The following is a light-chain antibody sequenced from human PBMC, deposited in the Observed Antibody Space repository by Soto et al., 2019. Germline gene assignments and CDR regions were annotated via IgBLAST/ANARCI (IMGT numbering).Light chain of an antibody. CDR1: QSVSSSY. J-gene: IGKJ2*01. CDR2: GAS. V-gene: IGKV3-20*01. CDR3: QQYCSSPMYT. Sequence: EIVLTQSPGTLSLSPGERATLSCRASQSVSSSYLAWYQQKPGQAPRLLIYGASSRATGIPDRFSGSGSGTYFTLTISRLEPEDFAVYYCQQYCSSPMYTFGQGTKLEIK.